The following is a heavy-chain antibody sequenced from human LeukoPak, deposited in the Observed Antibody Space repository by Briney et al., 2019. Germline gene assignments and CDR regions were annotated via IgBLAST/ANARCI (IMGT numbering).Heavy chain of an antibody. V-gene: IGHV3-74*01. Sequence: PGGSLRLSCTASGFSFSGHWMHWARQLPGKGLVWVSRISPTGSTTSYADSVKGRFTISRDNAKNSLYLQMNSLRAEDTAVYYCARITSVVVIIEAFDYWGQGTLVTVSS. D-gene: IGHD3-22*01. CDR2: ISPTGSTT. CDR3: ARITSVVVIIEAFDY. J-gene: IGHJ4*02. CDR1: GFSFSGHW.